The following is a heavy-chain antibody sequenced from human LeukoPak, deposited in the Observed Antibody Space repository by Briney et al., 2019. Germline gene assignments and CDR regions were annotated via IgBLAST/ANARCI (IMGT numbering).Heavy chain of an antibody. V-gene: IGHV5-51*01. J-gene: IGHJ5*02. CDR2: IYPGDSDT. CDR3: ARRGYCSGGSCYPSTPGNWFDP. Sequence: GESLKISCKGSGYSFTSYWIGWVRQMPGKGLEWMGIIYPGDSDTRYSPSFQGQVTISADKSISTAYLQWSSLKASDTAMYYCARRGYCSGGSCYPSTPGNWFDPWGQGTLVTVSS. CDR1: GYSFTSYW. D-gene: IGHD2-15*01.